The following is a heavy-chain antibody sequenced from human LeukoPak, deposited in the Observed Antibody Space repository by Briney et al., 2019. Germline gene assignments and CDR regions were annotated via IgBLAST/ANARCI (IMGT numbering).Heavy chain of an antibody. CDR2: ISSGGNVE. J-gene: IGHJ4*02. Sequence: PGGSLRLSCAASGFTFSSYEMNWVRQATGKGLEWVAHISSGGNVEYYLDSVRGRFTMSRDNAKSLLFLQMNSLRAEDTAVYYCARDTLNGPFVISLDYWGQGALVTVSS. D-gene: IGHD3-9*01. CDR3: ARDTLNGPFVISLDY. V-gene: IGHV3-48*03. CDR1: GFTFSSYE.